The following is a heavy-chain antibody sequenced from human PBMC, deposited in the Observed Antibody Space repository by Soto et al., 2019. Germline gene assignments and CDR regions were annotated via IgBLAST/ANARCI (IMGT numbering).Heavy chain of an antibody. Sequence: QVQLVQSGAEVKKPGASVKVSCKASGYTFTSYYMHWVRQAPGQGLEWMGIINPSGGSTSYAQKFQGRVTMTRDTSTSTVYMELSSLRSEDTAVYYCARVFGGVKGYYIGDLDYYYYGMDVWGQGTTVTVSS. V-gene: IGHV1-46*01. CDR2: INPSGGST. J-gene: IGHJ6*02. CDR3: ARVFGGVKGYYIGDLDYYYYGMDV. CDR1: GYTFTSYY. D-gene: IGHD3-10*01.